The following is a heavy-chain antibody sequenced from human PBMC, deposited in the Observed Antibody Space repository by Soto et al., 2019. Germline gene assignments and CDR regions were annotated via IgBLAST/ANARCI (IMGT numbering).Heavy chain of an antibody. Sequence: SVKVSCKASGYTFTSYTISWVRQAPGQGLEWMGRIIPILGIANYAQKFQGRVTITADKSTSTAYMELSSLRSEDTAVYYCARDLYSSSSTHNWFDPWGQGTLVTVSS. CDR1: GYTFTSYT. J-gene: IGHJ5*02. V-gene: IGHV1-69*04. CDR3: ARDLYSSSSTHNWFDP. D-gene: IGHD6-13*01. CDR2: IIPILGIA.